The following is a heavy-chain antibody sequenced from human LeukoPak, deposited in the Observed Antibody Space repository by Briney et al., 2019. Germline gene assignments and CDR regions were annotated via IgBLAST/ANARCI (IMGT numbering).Heavy chain of an antibody. CDR1: GFTFSSYA. Sequence: GGSLRLSCAASGFTFSSYAMHWVRQAPGKGLEWVAVISYVGSNKYYADSVKGRFTISRDNSKNTLYLQMNSLRAEDTAVYYCARVVPAYYYGSGSSPDYWGQGTLVTVSS. D-gene: IGHD3-10*01. CDR2: ISYVGSNK. CDR3: ARVVPAYYYGSGSSPDY. J-gene: IGHJ4*02. V-gene: IGHV3-30-3*01.